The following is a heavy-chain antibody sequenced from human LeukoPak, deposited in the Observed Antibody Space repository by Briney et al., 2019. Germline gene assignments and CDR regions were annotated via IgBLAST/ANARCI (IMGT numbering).Heavy chain of an antibody. D-gene: IGHD6-19*01. CDR2: ISYDGSNK. J-gene: IGHJ6*02. Sequence: PGRSLRLSCAASGFTFSSYGMHWVRQAPGKGLEWVAVISYDGSNKYYADSVKGRFTISRDNSKNTLYLQMNSLRAEDTAVYYCAKDREQWLPRGFYGMDVWGQGTTVTVSS. CDR1: GFTFSSYG. CDR3: AKDREQWLPRGFYGMDV. V-gene: IGHV3-30*18.